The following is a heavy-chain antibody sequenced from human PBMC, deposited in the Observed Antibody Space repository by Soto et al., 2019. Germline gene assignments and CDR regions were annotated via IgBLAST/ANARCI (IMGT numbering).Heavy chain of an antibody. CDR1: GFTFSSSA. D-gene: IGHD6-19*01. J-gene: IGHJ5*02. V-gene: IGHV3-23*01. Sequence: EVRLLESGGGLAQPGGSRRLSCAASGFTFSSSAMNWVRQAPGKGLEWVSSIRVGGGDTFYADSVRGRFTVSRDISRNTLYLQMNSLRAEDTAIYYCAKCSVGTVRTSGWCNWFDPRGQGTLVTVSS. CDR2: IRVGGGDT. CDR3: AKCSVGTVRTSGWCNWFDP.